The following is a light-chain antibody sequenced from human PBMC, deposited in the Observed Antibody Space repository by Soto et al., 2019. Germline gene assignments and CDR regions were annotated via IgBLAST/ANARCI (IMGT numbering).Light chain of an antibody. CDR2: DAS. CDR1: QTVSSY. J-gene: IGKJ5*01. V-gene: IGKV3-11*01. CDR3: QHRRT. Sequence: EIVLTQSPATLSLSPGERATLSCRASQTVSSYLAWYQQKPGQAPRLLVYDASDRATGFPARFSGSGSGTDFTLTISNVEAEDFAVYYCQHRRTFGQGTRLEIK.